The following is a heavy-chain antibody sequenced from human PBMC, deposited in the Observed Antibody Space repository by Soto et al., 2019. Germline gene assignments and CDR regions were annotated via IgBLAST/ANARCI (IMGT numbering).Heavy chain of an antibody. CDR1: GGSFSGYY. CDR2: INHSGST. Sequence: SEALSLTCAVYGGSFSGYYWSWIRQPPGKGLEWIGEINHSGSTNYNPSLKSRVTISVDTSKNQFSLKLSSVTAADTAVYYCARGRGLYCSGGSSYIRRRWFDPWGQGTLVTVS. J-gene: IGHJ5*02. V-gene: IGHV4-34*01. D-gene: IGHD2-15*01. CDR3: ARGRGLYCSGGSSYIRRRWFDP.